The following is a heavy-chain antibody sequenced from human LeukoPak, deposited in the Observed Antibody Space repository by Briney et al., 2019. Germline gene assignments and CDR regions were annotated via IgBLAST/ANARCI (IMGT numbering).Heavy chain of an antibody. CDR1: GYSINSHDW. Sequence: SDTLSLTCTVPGYSINSHDWWGWIRQSPGKGLEWIGFIYYFGSFYYNPSLKSRVTMSQDLSKNQFSMKLTSVTAADTAVYYCARNLAREVFDIWGQGTMVTVSS. V-gene: IGHV4-28*05. D-gene: IGHD5-12*01. J-gene: IGHJ3*02. CDR3: ARNLAREVFDI. CDR2: IYYFGSF.